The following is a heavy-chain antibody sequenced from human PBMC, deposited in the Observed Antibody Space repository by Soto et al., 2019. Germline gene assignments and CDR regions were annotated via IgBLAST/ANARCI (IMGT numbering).Heavy chain of an antibody. CDR2: MNPNSGNT. CDR1: GYTFTSYD. D-gene: IGHD3-3*01. J-gene: IGHJ6*03. Sequence: ASVKVSCKASGYTFTSYDINWVRQATGQGLEWMGWMNPNSGNTGYAQKFQGRVTMTRNTSISTAYMELSSLRSEDTAVYYCARRGYDFWSGSPYPYYYYYYMDVWGKGTTVTVS. V-gene: IGHV1-8*01. CDR3: ARRGYDFWSGSPYPYYYYYYMDV.